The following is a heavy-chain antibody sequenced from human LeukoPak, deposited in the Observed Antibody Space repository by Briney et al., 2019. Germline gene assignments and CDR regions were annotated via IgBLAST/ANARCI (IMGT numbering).Heavy chain of an antibody. J-gene: IGHJ4*02. Sequence: ASVKVSCKASGYIFTNYYMHWVRQAPGQGLEWMGWINPNSGGTNYAQKFQGRVTMTRDTSVSTAYMELSRLRSDDTAVYYCATENSSGYYYLFDYWGQGTLVTVSS. D-gene: IGHD3-22*01. CDR2: INPNSGGT. CDR3: ATENSSGYYYLFDY. CDR1: GYIFTNYY. V-gene: IGHV1-2*02.